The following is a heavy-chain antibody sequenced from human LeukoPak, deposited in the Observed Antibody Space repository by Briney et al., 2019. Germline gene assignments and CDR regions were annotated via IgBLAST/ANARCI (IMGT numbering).Heavy chain of an antibody. CDR1: GFTFSSYA. CDR3: ARADYDSRAYYCDY. V-gene: IGHV3-30-3*01. CDR2: MSYDGSNK. J-gene: IGHJ4*02. D-gene: IGHD3-22*01. Sequence: GGSLRLSCAASGFTFSSYAMHWVRQAPGKGLEWVAVMSYDGSNKYYADSVKGRFTISRDNSKNTLYLQMNSLRAEDTAVYYCARADYDSRAYYCDYWGQGTLVTVSS.